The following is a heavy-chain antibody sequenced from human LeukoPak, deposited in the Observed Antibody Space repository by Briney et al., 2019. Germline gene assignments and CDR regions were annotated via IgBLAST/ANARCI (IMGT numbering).Heavy chain of an antibody. J-gene: IGHJ4*02. CDR1: GCSISSYY. D-gene: IGHD1-26*01. Sequence: SETLSLTCTVSGCSISSYYWSWIRQPPGKGLEWIGYIYYSGSTNYNPSLKSRVTISVDTSKNQFSLKLSSVTAADTAVYYCARAGDSGSYFRLFDYWGRGTLVTVSS. CDR2: IYYSGST. V-gene: IGHV4-59*08. CDR3: ARAGDSGSYFRLFDY.